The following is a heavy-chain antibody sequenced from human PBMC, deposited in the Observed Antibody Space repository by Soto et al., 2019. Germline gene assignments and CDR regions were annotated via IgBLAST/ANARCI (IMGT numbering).Heavy chain of an antibody. V-gene: IGHV1-2*02. J-gene: IGHJ4*02. CDR3: ARVAGHKNARFDT. Sequence: ASVKVSCKASGYSFTKYHMHWVRQAPGQGLEWMGWINPGSGVTNQAQKFQGRVTMTRNTSITTTYMELNSLTADDTAVYYCARVAGHKNARFDTWGQGALVTVSS. D-gene: IGHD1-1*01. CDR2: INPGSGVT. CDR1: GYSFTKYH.